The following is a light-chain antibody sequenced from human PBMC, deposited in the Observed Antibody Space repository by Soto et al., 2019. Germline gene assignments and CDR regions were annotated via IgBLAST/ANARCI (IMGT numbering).Light chain of an antibody. CDR2: EVN. V-gene: IGLV2-8*01. CDR1: SSDVGGYNY. CDR3: SSYAGSSNV. J-gene: IGLJ1*01. Sequence: QSLITQPPSAAGSPGQSVAVSCTGTSSDVGGYNYVSWYQQHPGKAPKLMIYEVNKRPSGVPDRFSGSKSGNTASLTVSGLQPEDEADYYCSSYAGSSNVFGTGTKVTVL.